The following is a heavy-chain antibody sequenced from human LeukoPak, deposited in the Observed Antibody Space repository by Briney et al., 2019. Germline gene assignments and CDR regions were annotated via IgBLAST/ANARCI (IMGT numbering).Heavy chain of an antibody. CDR3: AREALYYDILTATGYYYMDV. V-gene: IGHV3-21*01. Sequence: PGGSLRLSCAASGFTFSSYSMNWVRQAPGKGLEWVSSISSSSSYIYYADSVKGRFTISRDNAKNSLYLQMNSLRAEDTAVYYCAREALYYDILTATGYYYMDVWGKGTTVTVSS. D-gene: IGHD3-9*01. J-gene: IGHJ6*03. CDR2: ISSSSSYI. CDR1: GFTFSSYS.